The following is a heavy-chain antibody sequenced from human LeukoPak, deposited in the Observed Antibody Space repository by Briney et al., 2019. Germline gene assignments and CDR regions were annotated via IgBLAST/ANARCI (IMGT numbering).Heavy chain of an antibody. CDR3: ANLRNMVRGVPADY. V-gene: IGHV4-39*07. D-gene: IGHD3-10*01. J-gene: IGHJ4*02. CDR1: GGSISSSSYY. CDR2: INHSGST. Sequence: PSETLSLTCTVSGGSISSSSYYWGWIRQPPGKGLEWIGEINHSGSTNYNPSLKSRVTISVDTSKNQFSLKLSSVTAADTAVYYCANLRNMVRGVPADYWGQGTLVTVSS.